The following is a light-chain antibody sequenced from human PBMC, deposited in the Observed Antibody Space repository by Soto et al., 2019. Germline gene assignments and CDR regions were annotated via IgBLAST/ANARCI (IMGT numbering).Light chain of an antibody. CDR2: GIS. CDR3: QQYHNWWT. Sequence: EMVMTQSPAILSVSPGESATLSCRASQSVNSNYLAWYQQHPGQPPRLLIYGISTRATGIPARFSGSGSGTEFTLTISSLQSEDFAVYYCQQYHNWWTFGQGTRWISN. CDR1: QSVNSN. J-gene: IGKJ1*01. V-gene: IGKV3-15*01.